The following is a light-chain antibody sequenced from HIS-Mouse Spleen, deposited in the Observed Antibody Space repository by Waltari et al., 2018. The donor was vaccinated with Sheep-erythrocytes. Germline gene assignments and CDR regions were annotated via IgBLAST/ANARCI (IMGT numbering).Light chain of an antibody. Sequence: QSALTQPASVSGSPGQSITIPCTGTSRAVRSYNRLFWYQQHPGKAPKLMIYEGSKRPSGVSNRFSGSKSGNTASLTISGLQAEDEADYYCCSYAGSSTPWVFGGGTKLTVL. CDR3: CSYAGSSTPWV. CDR1: SRAVRSYNR. J-gene: IGLJ3*02. V-gene: IGLV2-23*01. CDR2: EGS.